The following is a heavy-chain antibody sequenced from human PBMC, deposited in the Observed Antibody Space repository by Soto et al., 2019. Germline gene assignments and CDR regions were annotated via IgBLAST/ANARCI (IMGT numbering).Heavy chain of an antibody. V-gene: IGHV3-74*01. D-gene: IGHD2-21*02. CDR2: ITSDGKSK. CDR1: GFNFSNHG. Sequence: GGSLRLSCAASGFNFSNHGMHRVRQRPAEGLVWVSRITSDGKSKAYAESVKGRFAISRDNAKNTLYLQMNGLTAEDTAVYYCARESGDWPLNWFDPWGHGTLVTRSS. J-gene: IGHJ5*02. CDR3: ARESGDWPLNWFDP.